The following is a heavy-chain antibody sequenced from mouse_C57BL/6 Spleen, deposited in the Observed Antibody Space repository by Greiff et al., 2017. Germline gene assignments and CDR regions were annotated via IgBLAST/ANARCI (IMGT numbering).Heavy chain of an antibody. CDR2: IYPGSGST. J-gene: IGHJ2*01. CDR3: ARDGLGDVGFDY. V-gene: IGHV1-55*01. CDR1: GYTFTSYW. D-gene: IGHD3-1*01. Sequence: VQLQQPGAELVKPGASVKMSCKASGYTFTSYWITWVKQRPGQGLEWIGDIYPGSGSTNYNEKFKSKATLTVDTSSSTAYMQLSSLTSEDSAVYYCARDGLGDVGFDYWGQGTTLTVSS.